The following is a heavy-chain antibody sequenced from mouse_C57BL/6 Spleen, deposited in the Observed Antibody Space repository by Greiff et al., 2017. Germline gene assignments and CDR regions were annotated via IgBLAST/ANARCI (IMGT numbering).Heavy chain of an antibody. V-gene: IGHV5-16*01. D-gene: IGHD2-3*01. CDR3: ARALYDGYYSFAY. Sequence: EVHLVESEGGLVQPGSSMKLSCTASGFTFSDYYMAWVRQVPEKGLEWVANINYDGSSTYYLDSLKSRFIISRDNAKNILYLQMSSLKSEDTATYYCARALYDGYYSFAYWGQGTLVTVSA. CDR1: GFTFSDYY. CDR2: INYDGSST. J-gene: IGHJ3*01.